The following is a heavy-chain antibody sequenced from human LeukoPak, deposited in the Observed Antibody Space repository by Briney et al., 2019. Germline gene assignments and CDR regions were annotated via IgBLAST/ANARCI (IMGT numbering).Heavy chain of an antibody. J-gene: IGHJ4*02. CDR3: AREYYDILTGYYPPDY. CDR2: INPNSGGT. V-gene: IGHV1-2*02. CDR1: GYTFTGYY. D-gene: IGHD3-9*01. Sequence: ASVKVSCEASGYTFTGYYMHWVRQAPGQGLEWMGWINPNSGGTNYAQKFQGRVTMTRDTSISTAYMELSRLRSDDTAVYYCAREYYDILTGYYPPDYWGQGTLVTVSS.